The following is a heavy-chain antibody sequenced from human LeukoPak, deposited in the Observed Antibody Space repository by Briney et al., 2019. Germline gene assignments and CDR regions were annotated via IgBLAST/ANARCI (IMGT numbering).Heavy chain of an antibody. D-gene: IGHD3-22*01. V-gene: IGHV4-39*01. J-gene: IGHJ3*02. CDR2: IYYSGSA. CDR1: GGSISSSSYY. CDR3: ARPHDSSGLDAFDI. Sequence: SETLSLTCTVSGGSISSSSYYWVWIRQPPGKGLEWIGSIYYSGSAYYNPSLKSRVTISVDTSKNQSSLRLSSVTAADTAVYYCARPHDSSGLDAFDIWGQGTMVTVSS.